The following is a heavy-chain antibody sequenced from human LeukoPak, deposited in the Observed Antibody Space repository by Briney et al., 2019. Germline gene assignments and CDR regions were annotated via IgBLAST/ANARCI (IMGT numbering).Heavy chain of an antibody. CDR3: ARGSEYYYDSSNFDY. V-gene: IGHV3-74*01. CDR1: GFTLNSYW. J-gene: IGHJ4*02. Sequence: QSGGSLRLSCAASGFTLNSYWMHWVRQAPGKGLVWVSRINSDGSSTSYADSVKGRFTISRDNAKNTLYLQMNSLRAEDTAVYYCARGSEYYYDSSNFDYWGQGTLVTVSS. CDR2: INSDGSST. D-gene: IGHD3-22*01.